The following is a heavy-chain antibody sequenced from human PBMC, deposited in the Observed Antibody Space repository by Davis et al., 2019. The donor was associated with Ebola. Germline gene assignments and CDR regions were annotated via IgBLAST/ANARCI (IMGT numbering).Heavy chain of an antibody. D-gene: IGHD5-18*01. V-gene: IGHV1-69*02. Sequence: SVKVSCKASGYPFTSQSISWVRQAPGQGLEWMGRIIPILGIANYAQKFQGRVTITADKSTSTAYMELSSLRSEDTAVYYCARLLDTAMVLDYGKDVWGQGTTVTVSS. CDR1: GYPFTSQS. CDR2: IIPILGIA. CDR3: ARLLDTAMVLDYGKDV. J-gene: IGHJ6*02.